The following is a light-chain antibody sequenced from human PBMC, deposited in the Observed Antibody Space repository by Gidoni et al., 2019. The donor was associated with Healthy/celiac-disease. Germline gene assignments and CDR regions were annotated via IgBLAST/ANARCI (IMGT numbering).Light chain of an antibody. J-gene: IGLJ2*01. Sequence: QSVLTQPPSASGTPGQRVTISCSGSSSNIGSNSVNWYQQLPGTAPKLLIYSNNQPPSGVPDRFSGSKSGTSPSLAISGLQSEDEADYYCAAWDDSLSGPVFGGGTKLTVL. CDR1: SSNIGSNS. CDR3: AAWDDSLSGPV. CDR2: SNN. V-gene: IGLV1-44*01.